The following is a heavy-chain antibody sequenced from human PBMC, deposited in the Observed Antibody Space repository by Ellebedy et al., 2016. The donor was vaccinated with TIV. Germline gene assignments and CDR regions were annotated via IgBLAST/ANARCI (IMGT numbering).Heavy chain of an antibody. CDR1: EFYFGHDW. CDR2: INQGGSET. CDR3: ASAARGSGAYESF. V-gene: IGHV3-7*01. D-gene: IGHD5-12*01. Sequence: GESLKISCAAFEFYFGHDWMSLVRQAPGKGLGWVATINQGGSETYYVDSVKGRFTITRDNSKNSLYLQLNSLRADDTALNYCASAARGSGAYESFWGQGTLVTVSS. J-gene: IGHJ4*02.